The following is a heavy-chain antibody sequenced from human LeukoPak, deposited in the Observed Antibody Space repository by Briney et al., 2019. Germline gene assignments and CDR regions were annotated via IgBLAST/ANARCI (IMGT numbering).Heavy chain of an antibody. V-gene: IGHV3-30*02. CDR2: IRYDGSNK. Sequence: GGSLRLSCAASGFTFSSYGMHWVRQAPGKGLEWVAFIRYDGSNKYYADSVKGRFTISRDNSKNTLYLQMNSLRAEDTAVYYCARGPTTRDYDILTGYSYWMDVWGKGTTVTVSS. D-gene: IGHD3-9*01. CDR3: ARGPTTRDYDILTGYSYWMDV. J-gene: IGHJ6*04. CDR1: GFTFSSYG.